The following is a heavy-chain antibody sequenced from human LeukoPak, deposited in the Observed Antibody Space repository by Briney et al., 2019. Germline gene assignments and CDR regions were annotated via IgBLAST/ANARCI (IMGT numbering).Heavy chain of an antibody. V-gene: IGHV4-59*01. CDR3: ARGASYGDYKL. CDR2: IYYSGST. Sequence: SETLSLTCTVPGGSISSYYWSWIRQPPGKGLEWIGYIYYSGSTNYNPSLKSRVTISVDTSKNQFSLKLSSVTAADTAVYYCARGASYGDYKLWGQGTLVTVSS. D-gene: IGHD4-17*01. J-gene: IGHJ4*02. CDR1: GGSISSYY.